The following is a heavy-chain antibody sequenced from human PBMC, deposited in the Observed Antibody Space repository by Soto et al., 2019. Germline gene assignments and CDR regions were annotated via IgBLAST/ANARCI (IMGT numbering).Heavy chain of an antibody. D-gene: IGHD5-12*01. J-gene: IGHJ6*02. V-gene: IGHV3-30*18. CDR1: GFTFISYG. Sequence: WLSMRLPWAAAGFTFISYGMHCIRQAPGKGLEWVAVISYDGSNKYYADSVKGRFTISRDNSKNTLYLQMNSLRAEDTAVYYCAKRYSGYDYYYYYGMDVWGQGTTVTVSS. CDR3: AKRYSGYDYYYYYGMDV. CDR2: ISYDGSNK.